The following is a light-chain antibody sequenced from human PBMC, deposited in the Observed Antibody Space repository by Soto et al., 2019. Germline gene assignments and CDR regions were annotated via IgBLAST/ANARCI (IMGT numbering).Light chain of an antibody. CDR2: KAS. J-gene: IGKJ3*01. CDR3: QQYDSYSFT. Sequence: DIQMTQSPSTLSASVGDRVTITCRANQSISTWLAWYQRKPGKAPKLLIYKASSLESGVPSRFSGSGSGTEFTLTISSLQPDDLATYYCQQYDSYSFTFGPGTKVDIK. CDR1: QSISTW. V-gene: IGKV1-5*03.